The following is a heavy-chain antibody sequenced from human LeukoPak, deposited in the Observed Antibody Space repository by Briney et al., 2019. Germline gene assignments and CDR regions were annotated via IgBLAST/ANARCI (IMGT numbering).Heavy chain of an antibody. J-gene: IGHJ4*02. CDR1: GDSVSSNSAT. Sequence: SQTLSLTCGISGDSVSSNSATWNWIRQSPSRGLEWLGRTYYRSKWSNDYAVSVKSRITINPDTSKNQFSLQLNSVTPEDTAVYYCARVIADSTGYYYVDYWGQGTLVTVSS. D-gene: IGHD3-22*01. CDR3: ARVIADSTGYYYVDY. CDR2: TYYRSKWSN. V-gene: IGHV6-1*01.